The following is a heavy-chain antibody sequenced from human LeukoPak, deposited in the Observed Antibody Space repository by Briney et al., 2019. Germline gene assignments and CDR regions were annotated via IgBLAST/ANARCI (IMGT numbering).Heavy chain of an antibody. CDR3: ARGGAARLHFQN. CDR2: IYDSGST. D-gene: IGHD6-6*01. J-gene: IGHJ1*01. V-gene: IGHV4-39*01. CDR1: GGSIRSSYYY. Sequence: PSETLSLTCTVSGGSIRSSYYYWGWIRQPPGKGLEWIGSIYDSGSTYYNPSLKSRVTISVDTSKNQFSQKLNSVTAADTAVYYCARGGAARLHFQNWGQGTLVTVSS.